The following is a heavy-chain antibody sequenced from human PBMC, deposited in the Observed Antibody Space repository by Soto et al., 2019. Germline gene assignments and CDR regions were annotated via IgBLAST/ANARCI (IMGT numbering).Heavy chain of an antibody. CDR3: ASRDFRSYYYYGMDV. CDR1: GGSISSSSYY. CDR2: IYYSGST. Sequence: PSETLSLTCTVSGGSISSSSYYWGWIRQPPWKGLEWIGSIYYSGSTYYNPSLKSRVTISVDTSKNQFSLKLSSVTAADTAVYYCASRDFRSYYYYGMDVWGQGTKVTV. V-gene: IGHV4-39*01. J-gene: IGHJ6*02.